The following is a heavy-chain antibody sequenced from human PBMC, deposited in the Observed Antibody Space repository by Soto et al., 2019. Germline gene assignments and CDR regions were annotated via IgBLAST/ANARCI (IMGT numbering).Heavy chain of an antibody. Sequence: QVQLVQSGAEVKKPGASVKVSCKASGYSFTTYGISWVRQAPGQGLEWMGWVSTYADANHAQKFKGRVTMTTDTPTNTADMELRSLTSDDTAVYYCARDYDTSKNDCFDPWGQGTLVTVSS. J-gene: IGHJ5*02. CDR1: GYSFTTYG. D-gene: IGHD3-22*01. CDR2: VSTYADA. CDR3: ARDYDTSKNDCFDP. V-gene: IGHV1-18*01.